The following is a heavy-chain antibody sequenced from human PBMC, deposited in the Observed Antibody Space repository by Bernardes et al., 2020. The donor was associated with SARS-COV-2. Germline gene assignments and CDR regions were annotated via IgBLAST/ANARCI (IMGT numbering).Heavy chain of an antibody. Sequence: SLRLSCSASGFTFDDYAMHWVRQAPGKGLEWFSGISWNSGSIGYADSVKGRVTISRDNAKNSLYLQMNSLRAEDTALYYCSGWYGDYYYGMDVWGQGTTVTVSS. J-gene: IGHJ6*02. V-gene: IGHV3-9*01. CDR2: ISWNSGSI. CDR3: SGWYGDYYYGMDV. CDR1: GFTFDDYA. D-gene: IGHD6-19*01.